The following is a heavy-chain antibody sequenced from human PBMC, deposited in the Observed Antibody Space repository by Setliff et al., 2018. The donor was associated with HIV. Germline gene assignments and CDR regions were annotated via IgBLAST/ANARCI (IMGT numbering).Heavy chain of an antibody. CDR3: ATLDHSGGNFLAY. J-gene: IGHJ4*02. D-gene: IGHD2-21*02. V-gene: IGHV4-4*09. CDR2: IKTSGRT. CDR1: GRSIDDSY. Sequence: SETLSLTCSVSGRSIDDSYWSWIQQSPGKGLEWIGFIKTSGRTNYNPSLKSRITISLDTSKEQFSLELSSATAADTAVYYCATLDHSGGNFLAYWGQGSLVTV.